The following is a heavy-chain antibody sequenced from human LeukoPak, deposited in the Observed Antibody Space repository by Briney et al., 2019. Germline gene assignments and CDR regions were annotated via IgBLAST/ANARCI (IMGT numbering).Heavy chain of an antibody. V-gene: IGHV4-59*10. Sequence: SSETLSLTCAVYGGSFSGYYWSWIRQPAGKGLEWIGRIYTSESTNYNPSLKSRVTMSVDTSKNQFFLKLSSVTAADTAVYYCARGIYPVGATDYWGQGTLVTVSS. CDR3: ARGIYPVGATDY. D-gene: IGHD1-26*01. J-gene: IGHJ4*02. CDR1: GGSFSGYY. CDR2: IYTSEST.